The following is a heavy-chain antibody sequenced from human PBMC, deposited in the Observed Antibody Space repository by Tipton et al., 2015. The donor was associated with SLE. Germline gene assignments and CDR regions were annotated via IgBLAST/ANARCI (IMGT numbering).Heavy chain of an antibody. Sequence: SLRLSCAASGFTFSSYAMHWVRQAPGKGLEWVAVISYDGSKKYYADSVKGRFTISRDNSKNTLYLQMNSLRAEDTAVYYCASGGYDSSGYSPNFDYWGQGTLVTVSS. CDR3: ASGGYDSSGYSPNFDY. CDR2: ISYDGSKK. D-gene: IGHD3-22*01. CDR1: GFTFSSYA. J-gene: IGHJ4*02. V-gene: IGHV3-30*04.